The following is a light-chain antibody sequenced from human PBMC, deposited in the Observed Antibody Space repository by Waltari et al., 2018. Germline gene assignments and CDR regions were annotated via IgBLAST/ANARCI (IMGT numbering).Light chain of an antibody. CDR1: PSVSSS. CDR2: GAS. Sequence: EIVLTQSPATLSLSPGERATLSCRASPSVSSSLAWYQQKPGQAPRLLINGASSRAAGIPDRFSGSGSGTDFTLTISSLEPEDCADYYCQQYSNWPLTFGGGTKVEIK. CDR3: QQYSNWPLT. J-gene: IGKJ4*01. V-gene: IGKV3-15*01.